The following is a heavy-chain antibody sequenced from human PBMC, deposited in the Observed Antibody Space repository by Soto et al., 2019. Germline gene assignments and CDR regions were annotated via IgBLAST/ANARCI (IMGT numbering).Heavy chain of an antibody. J-gene: IGHJ5*02. D-gene: IGHD6-19*01. V-gene: IGHV1-69*13. CDR3: APHNRYSSGWYGLGGWFDP. CDR2: IIPVIGTA. CDR1: GGTLSNYA. Sequence: ASVKVSCKASGGTLSNYAINWVRQAPGQGLEWVGGIIPVIGTADYAQKLQGRVTITADESTSTAYMELSSPRSEDTAVYYCAPHNRYSSGWYGLGGWFDPWGQGTLVTVSS.